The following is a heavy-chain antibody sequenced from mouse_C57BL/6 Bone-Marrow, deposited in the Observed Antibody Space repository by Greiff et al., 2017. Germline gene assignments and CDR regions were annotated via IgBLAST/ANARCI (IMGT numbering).Heavy chain of an antibody. CDR1: GFNIKDDY. D-gene: IGHD1-1*01. CDR3: TSSITTSELNCDY. Sequence: EVKLQESGAELVRPGASVKLSCTASGFNIKDDYMHWVKQRPEQGLEWIGWIDPENGDTEYASKFQGKATITADTSSNTAYLQLSSLTSEDTAVYYCTSSITTSELNCDYWGQGTTLTVSS. J-gene: IGHJ2*01. V-gene: IGHV14-4*01. CDR2: IDPENGDT.